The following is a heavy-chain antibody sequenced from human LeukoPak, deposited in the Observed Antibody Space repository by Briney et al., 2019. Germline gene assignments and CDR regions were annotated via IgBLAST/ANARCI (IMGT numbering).Heavy chain of an antibody. CDR2: IPYSGKA. Sequence: SETLSLTCTVPGDSISGSYWTWVRQPPGQGLEWIGQIPYSGKAAYSPSLKTRITISGTTSKNQLSLTLTSVTAANTAIYYCVKFGVDYNMGVWGQGTTVTVS. V-gene: IGHV4-59*01. D-gene: IGHD3-16*01. J-gene: IGHJ6*02. CDR3: VKFGVDYNMGV. CDR1: GDSISGSY.